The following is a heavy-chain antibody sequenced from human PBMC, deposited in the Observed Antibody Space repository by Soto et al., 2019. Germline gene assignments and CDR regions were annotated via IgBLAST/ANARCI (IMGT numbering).Heavy chain of an antibody. J-gene: IGHJ6*02. V-gene: IGHV3-74*01. CDR3: ARARYYYGSGTYYYYYYGMDV. D-gene: IGHD3-10*01. CDR2: INSDGSST. Sequence: GGSLRLCCAASGFTFSSYWMHWVRQAPGKGLVWVSRINSDGSSTSYADSVKGRFTISRDNAKNTLYLQMNSLRAEDTAVYYCARARYYYGSGTYYYYYYGMDVWGQGTTVTVSS. CDR1: GFTFSSYW.